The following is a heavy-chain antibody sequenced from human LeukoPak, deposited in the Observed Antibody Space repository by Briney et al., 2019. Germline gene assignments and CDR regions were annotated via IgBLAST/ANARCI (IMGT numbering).Heavy chain of an antibody. Sequence: GRSLRLSCAASGFTFSSYAMHWVRQAPGKGLKWVAVISYDGSNKYYADSVKGRFTISRDNSKNTLYLQMNSLTSEDTAVYYCAKSGYYDSSGSNWFDPWGQGTLVTVSS. D-gene: IGHD3-22*01. CDR3: AKSGYYDSSGSNWFDP. CDR1: GFTFSSYA. J-gene: IGHJ5*02. V-gene: IGHV3-30*18. CDR2: ISYDGSNK.